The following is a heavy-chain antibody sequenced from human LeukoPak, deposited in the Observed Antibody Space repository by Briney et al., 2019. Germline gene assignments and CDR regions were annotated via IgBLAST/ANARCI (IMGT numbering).Heavy chain of an antibody. CDR3: AKDLFAIYYDSSGYSVDY. CDR2: ISGSGGST. D-gene: IGHD3-22*01. Sequence: GGPLRLSCAASGFTFSSYAMSWVRQAPGKGLEWVSAISGSGGSTYYADSVKGRFTISRDNSKNTLYLQMNSLRAEDTAVYYCAKDLFAIYYDSSGYSVDYWGQGTLVTVSS. V-gene: IGHV3-23*01. J-gene: IGHJ4*02. CDR1: GFTFSSYA.